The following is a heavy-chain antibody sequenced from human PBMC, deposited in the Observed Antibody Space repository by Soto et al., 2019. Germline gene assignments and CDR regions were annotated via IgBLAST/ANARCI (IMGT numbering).Heavy chain of an antibody. V-gene: IGHV4-34*01. CDR2: INHSGST. Sequence: SETLSLTCAVYGGSFSGHYWSWIRQPPGKGLEWIGEINHSGSTNYNPSLKSRVTISVDTSKNQFSLRLTSVIAADTAVYYCARGIALTEGVDRGAPDKYYLDSWGRGTLVTVSS. J-gene: IGHJ4*02. D-gene: IGHD2-21*01. CDR1: GGSFSGHY. CDR3: ARGIALTEGVDRGAPDKYYLDS.